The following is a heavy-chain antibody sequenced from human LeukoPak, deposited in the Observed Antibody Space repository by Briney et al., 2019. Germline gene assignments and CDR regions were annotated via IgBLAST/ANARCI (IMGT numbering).Heavy chain of an antibody. Sequence: PSETLSLTRTVSAGSISGYYWNWIRQPPGKGLEWIGYIFYSGSTDYNPSLKSRVTISVDTSKNQFSLKLSSVTAADTAVYYCARSYGYGTNFDYWGQGTLVTVSS. V-gene: IGHV4-59*12. CDR2: IFYSGST. J-gene: IGHJ4*02. D-gene: IGHD5-18*01. CDR3: ARSYGYGTNFDY. CDR1: AGSISGYY.